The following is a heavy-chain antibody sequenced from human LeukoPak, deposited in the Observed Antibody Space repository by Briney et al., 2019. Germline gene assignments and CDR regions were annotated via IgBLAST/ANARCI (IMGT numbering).Heavy chain of an antibody. V-gene: IGHV1-18*01. D-gene: IGHD3-22*01. CDR1: GYTFTSYG. J-gene: IGHJ4*02. CDR2: ISAYNGNT. Sequence: ASVKVSCKASGYTFTSYGISWVRQAPGQGLEWMGWISAYNGNTNYAQKLQGRVTMTTDTSTSTAYMELRSLRSDDTAVYYCARPPQIPYYDSSVYYDPLFNYGGQGPRVTV. CDR3: ARPPQIPYYDSSVYYDPLFNY.